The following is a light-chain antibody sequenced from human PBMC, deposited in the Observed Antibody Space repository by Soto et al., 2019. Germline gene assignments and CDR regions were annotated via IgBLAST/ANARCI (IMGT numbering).Light chain of an antibody. V-gene: IGLV1-40*01. Sequence: QSVLTQPPSVSGAPGQRVTISCTGSSSKIGAVYDVHWYQHLPGTAPKLLIYGNSNRPSGVPDRFSGSKSGTSASLAITGLQAEDEADYYCQSYDSSLSGSVFGGGTKLTVL. CDR3: QSYDSSLSGSV. CDR1: SSKIGAVYD. CDR2: GNS. J-gene: IGLJ2*01.